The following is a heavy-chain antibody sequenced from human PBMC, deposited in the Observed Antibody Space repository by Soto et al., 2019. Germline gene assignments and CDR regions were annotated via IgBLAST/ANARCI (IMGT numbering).Heavy chain of an antibody. CDR2: IYHSGTT. CDR1: GGSISSGDYS. Sequence: SETLSLTCAVSGGSISSGDYSWSWIRQPPGQGLEWIGNIYHSGTTYYNPSLKSRVTISLDRSKNQIPLKLTSVTAADTAVYYCARAGQSGYDYHFDSWGQGTLVTVSS. CDR3: ARAGQSGYDYHFDS. V-gene: IGHV4-30-2*01. J-gene: IGHJ4*02. D-gene: IGHD5-12*01.